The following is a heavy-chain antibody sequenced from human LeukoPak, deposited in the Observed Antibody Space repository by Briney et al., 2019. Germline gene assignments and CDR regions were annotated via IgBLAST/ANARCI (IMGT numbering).Heavy chain of an antibody. CDR1: DASISSYY. Sequence: SETLSLTCSVSDASISSYYWSWIRQPAGKGLDWIGRFYTSGSTNCNPSLKSRLTMSVDTSENQFSLTLNSVTAADTAVYYCARSRGGYGDYGSWFDPWGQGILVTVSS. J-gene: IGHJ5*02. CDR3: ARSRGGYGDYGSWFDP. D-gene: IGHD3-16*01. V-gene: IGHV4-4*07. CDR2: FYTSGST.